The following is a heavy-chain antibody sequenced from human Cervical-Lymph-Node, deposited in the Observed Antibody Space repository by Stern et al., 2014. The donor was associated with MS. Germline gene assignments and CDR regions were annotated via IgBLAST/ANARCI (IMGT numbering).Heavy chain of an antibody. V-gene: IGHV3-30*16. CDR3: ARDRNWNDGFYDYYGMDV. J-gene: IGHJ6*02. CDR2: ISPDGRTT. Sequence: QVQLVQSGGGVVQPGRSLRLSCAASGFDFSDYAIHWVRQAPGKGLEWVAVISPDGRTTYHAESVPGRVTITRDNSKNTLSRQMNSLRPDDTALYYCARDRNWNDGFYDYYGMDVWGRGTTVTVSS. D-gene: IGHD1-1*01. CDR1: GFDFSDYA.